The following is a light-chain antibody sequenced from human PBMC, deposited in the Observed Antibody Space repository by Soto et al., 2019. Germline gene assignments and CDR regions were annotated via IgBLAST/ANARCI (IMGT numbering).Light chain of an antibody. Sequence: QLVLAKPPSVSGAPGQRVTISCTGSSSNFGSGYDVQWYQQLPGRAPKFLISGNNDRPSGLPDRFSASKSGTSASLAITGLQAEDEADYYCQTYDTSLSAYVFGTGTKLTVL. CDR1: SSNFGSGYD. V-gene: IGLV1-40*01. CDR2: GNN. CDR3: QTYDTSLSAYV. J-gene: IGLJ1*01.